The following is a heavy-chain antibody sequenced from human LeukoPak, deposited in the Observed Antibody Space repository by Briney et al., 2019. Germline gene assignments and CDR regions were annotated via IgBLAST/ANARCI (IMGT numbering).Heavy chain of an antibody. CDR2: IIPIFGTA. CDR3: AGAGYSSSWFDY. V-gene: IGHV1-69*05. Sequence: SVKVSCKASGGTFSSYAISWVRQAPGQGLEWMGRIIPIFGTANYAQKFQGRVTITTDESTSTAYMELSSLRSEDTAVYYCAGAGYSSSWFDYWGQGTLVTVSS. D-gene: IGHD6-13*01. CDR1: GGTFSSYA. J-gene: IGHJ4*02.